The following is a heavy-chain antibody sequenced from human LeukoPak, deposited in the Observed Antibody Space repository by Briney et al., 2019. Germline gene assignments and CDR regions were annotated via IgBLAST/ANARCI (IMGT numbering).Heavy chain of an antibody. V-gene: IGHV4-34*01. CDR3: ARGYSSGLDANWFDP. CDR2: INHSGST. J-gene: IGHJ5*02. Sequence: SETLSLTCAVYGGSFSGYYWSWIRQPPGKGLEWIGEINHSGSTNYNPSLKSRVTISVDTSKNQFSLKLSSVTAADTAVYYCARGYSSGLDANWFDPWGQGTLVTVSS. D-gene: IGHD6-19*01. CDR1: GGSFSGYY.